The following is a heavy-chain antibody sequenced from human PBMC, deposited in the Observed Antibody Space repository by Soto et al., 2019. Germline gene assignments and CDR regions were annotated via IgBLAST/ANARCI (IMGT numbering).Heavy chain of an antibody. CDR2: IYYSGST. Sequence: SETLSLTCTVCGGSISSYYWSWIRQPPGKGLEWIGYIYYSGSTNYNPSLKSRVTISVDTSKNQFSLKLSSVTAADTAVYYCERVSGYYSSFDYWGQGNLLTVSS. D-gene: IGHD3-22*01. V-gene: IGHV4-59*01. CDR3: ERVSGYYSSFDY. J-gene: IGHJ4*02. CDR1: GGSISSYY.